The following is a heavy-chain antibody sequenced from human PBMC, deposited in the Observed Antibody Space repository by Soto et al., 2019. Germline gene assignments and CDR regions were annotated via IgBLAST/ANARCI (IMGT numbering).Heavy chain of an antibody. V-gene: IGHV4-59*08. CDR2: IYYSGST. Sequence: PSETLSLTCTVSGGSISSYYWSWIRQPPGKGLEWIGYIYYSGSTNYNPSLKSRVTISVDTSKNQFSLKLSSVTAADTAMYYCARHNFEICRGTSCYDNWFDPWGQGTLVTVSS. CDR3: ARHNFEICRGTSCYDNWFDP. D-gene: IGHD2-2*01. CDR1: GGSISSYY. J-gene: IGHJ5*02.